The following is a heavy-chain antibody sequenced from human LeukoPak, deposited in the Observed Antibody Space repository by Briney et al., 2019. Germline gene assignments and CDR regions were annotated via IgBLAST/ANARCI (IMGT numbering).Heavy chain of an antibody. CDR1: GFTFSTYA. CDR3: ATISGSFEYLDY. Sequence: GGSLRLSCAASGFTFSTYAMSWVRQAPGKGLEWVSGISGSGGSTYYADSVKGRFTISRDNSKNTLYLQMNSLRVDDTAEYYCATISGSFEYLDYWGPGTLVTVSS. D-gene: IGHD1-26*01. J-gene: IGHJ4*02. CDR2: ISGSGGST. V-gene: IGHV3-23*01.